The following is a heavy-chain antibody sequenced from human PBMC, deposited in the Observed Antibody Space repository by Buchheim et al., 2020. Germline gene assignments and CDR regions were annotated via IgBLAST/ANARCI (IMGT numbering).Heavy chain of an antibody. J-gene: IGHJ4*02. CDR3: ARDRGGYDFYFDY. CDR2: FYSSVNT. Sequence: QVQLQESGPGLVKPSQTLSLTCIVSGASISSAGPYWSWIRQPAGKGLEWIGRFYSSVNTDYNPSLRGRVNISLDTSKNQFPLKLSSVTAADTAVYYCARDRGGYDFYFDYWGQGIL. D-gene: IGHD5-12*01. V-gene: IGHV4-61*02. CDR1: GASISSAGPY.